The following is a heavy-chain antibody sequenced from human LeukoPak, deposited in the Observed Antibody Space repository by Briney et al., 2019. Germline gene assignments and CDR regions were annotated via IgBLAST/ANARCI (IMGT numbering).Heavy chain of an antibody. D-gene: IGHD5-24*01. CDR1: GFTFSTYT. J-gene: IGHJ4*02. V-gene: IGHV3-21*01. CDR2: ISSGSGYI. Sequence: PGGSLGLSCAASGFTFSTYTMNWVRQAPGKGLEWVSSISSGSGYIYYADSVKGRFTISRDNAKNSLYLQMNSLRAEDTAVYYCAGNPDGTDYWGQGTLVTVSS. CDR3: AGNPDGTDY.